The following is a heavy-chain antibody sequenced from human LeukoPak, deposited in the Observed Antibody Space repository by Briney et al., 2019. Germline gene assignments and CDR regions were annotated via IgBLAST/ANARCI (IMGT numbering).Heavy chain of an antibody. V-gene: IGHV4-4*02. Sequence: GSLRLSCAASGFTFSSYSMNWVRQPPRKGLEWIGEIYLGGIINYNPSLKSRVTISVDKSNNQFSLKLTSVTAADTAMYYCARNQGIPAVDNWFDPWGQGALVTVSS. CDR1: GFTFSSYSM. D-gene: IGHD6-13*01. J-gene: IGHJ5*02. CDR3: ARNQGIPAVDNWFDP. CDR2: IYLGGII.